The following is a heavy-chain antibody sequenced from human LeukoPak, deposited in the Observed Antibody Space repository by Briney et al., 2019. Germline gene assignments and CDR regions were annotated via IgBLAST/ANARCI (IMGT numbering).Heavy chain of an antibody. J-gene: IGHJ3*02. CDR3: VRGNYDNRGYSNAFDI. D-gene: IGHD3-22*01. Sequence: SGTLSLTCTVSGASISSSYWSWVRQPPGKRLEWIGFIYYNGNTNSNPSLKSRVTISADTSKNQFSLKLTSVTAADTAVCYCVRGNYDNRGYSNAFDIWGQGAMVTASS. CDR2: IYYNGNT. V-gene: IGHV4-59*01. CDR1: GASISSSY.